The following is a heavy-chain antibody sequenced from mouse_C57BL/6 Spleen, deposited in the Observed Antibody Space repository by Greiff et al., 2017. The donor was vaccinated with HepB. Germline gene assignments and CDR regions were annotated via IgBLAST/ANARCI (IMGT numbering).Heavy chain of an antibody. CDR3: AREGVITTVVGFDY. CDR2: INPNYGTT. J-gene: IGHJ2*01. Sequence: VHVKQSGPELVKPGASVKISCKASGYSFTDYNMNWVKQSNGKSLEWIGVINPNYGTTSYNQKFKGKATLTVDQSSSTAYMQLNSLTSEDSAVYYCAREGVITTVVGFDYWGQGTTLTVSS. D-gene: IGHD1-1*01. V-gene: IGHV1-39*01. CDR1: GYSFTDYN.